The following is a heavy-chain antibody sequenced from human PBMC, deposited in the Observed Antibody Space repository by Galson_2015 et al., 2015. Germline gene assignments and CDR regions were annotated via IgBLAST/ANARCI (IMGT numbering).Heavy chain of an antibody. J-gene: IGHJ4*02. V-gene: IGHV3-30*18. Sequence: SLRLSCAASGFTFNTYAMHWVRQAPGKGLEWVALISHDGGRKHFPDSVKGRFTISRDNSKNTLDLQMNSLRAEDTAVYYCAKVSGVLTPFDYWGQGTLVTVSS. CDR3: AKVSGVLTPFDY. CDR2: ISHDGGRK. D-gene: IGHD3-16*01. CDR1: GFTFNTYA.